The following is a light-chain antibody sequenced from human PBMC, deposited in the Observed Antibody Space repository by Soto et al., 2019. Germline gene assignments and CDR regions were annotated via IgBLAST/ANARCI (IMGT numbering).Light chain of an antibody. Sequence: QSVLTQPPSVSGAPGQRVTISCTGSSSNIGAGYDVHWYQQLPGTAPKLLIYGNSNRPSGVPDRFSGSKSGTSASLAITGLQPEDAADYYCASFTSSTTLFVFGTGTKLTVL. CDR1: SSNIGAGYD. CDR2: GNS. CDR3: ASFTSSTTLFV. V-gene: IGLV1-40*01. J-gene: IGLJ1*01.